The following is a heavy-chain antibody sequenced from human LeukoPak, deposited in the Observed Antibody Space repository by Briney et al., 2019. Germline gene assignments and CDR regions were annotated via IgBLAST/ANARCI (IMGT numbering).Heavy chain of an antibody. D-gene: IGHD3-3*01. CDR3: ARGVSDFGVVILGRYYMDV. J-gene: IGHJ6*03. CDR1: GYTFTSYD. V-gene: IGHV1-8*01. Sequence: GASVKVSCKASGYTFTSYDINWVRQATGQGLEWMGWMNPNSGNTGYAQKFQGRVTMTRNTSISTAYMELSSLRSEDTAVYYCARGVSDFGVVILGRYYMDVWGKGTTVTVSS. CDR2: MNPNSGNT.